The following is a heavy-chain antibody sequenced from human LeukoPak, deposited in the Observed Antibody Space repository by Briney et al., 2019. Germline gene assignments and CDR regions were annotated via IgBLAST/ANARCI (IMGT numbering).Heavy chain of an antibody. CDR2: IYYSGST. Sequence: PSETLSLTCTVSGGSLSSYYWSWIRQPPGKGLEWIGYIYYSGSTNYNPSLKSRVTISVDTSKNQFSLKLSSVTAADTAVYYCARAHDYYDSSGYYYSPAEFDYWGQGTLVTVSS. J-gene: IGHJ4*02. CDR1: GGSLSSYY. CDR3: ARAHDYYDSSGYYYSPAEFDY. D-gene: IGHD3-22*01. V-gene: IGHV4-59*01.